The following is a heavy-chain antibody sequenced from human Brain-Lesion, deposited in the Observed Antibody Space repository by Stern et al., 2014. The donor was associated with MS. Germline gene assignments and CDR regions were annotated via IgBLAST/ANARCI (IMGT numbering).Heavy chain of an antibody. CDR1: GFTFSNSW. J-gene: IGHJ4*02. CDR2: INHDGSTT. V-gene: IGHV3-74*01. CDR3: TILSGPYDH. D-gene: IGHD3-10*01. Sequence: EVQLVESGGGLVQPGGSLRLSCAASGFTFSNSWRNWVRQAPGKGLVWVARINHDGSTTTSADSVEGRFTISRDNAKNTLYLQMSSLRAEDTAVYYCTILSGPYDHWGQGTLVTVSS.